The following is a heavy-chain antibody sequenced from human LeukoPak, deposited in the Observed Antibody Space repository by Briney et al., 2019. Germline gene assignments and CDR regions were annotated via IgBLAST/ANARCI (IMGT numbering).Heavy chain of an antibody. CDR3: ARSPEPYYYDSSGYYSHPFFDY. CDR2: IWYDGSNK. J-gene: IGHJ4*02. CDR1: GFTFSSYG. D-gene: IGHD3-22*01. Sequence: GRSLRLSCAASGFTFSSYGMHWVRQAPGKGLEWEAVIWYDGSNKYYADSVKGRFTISRDNSKNTLYLQMNSLRAEDTAVYYCARSPEPYYYDSSGYYSHPFFDYWGQGTLVTVSS. V-gene: IGHV3-33*01.